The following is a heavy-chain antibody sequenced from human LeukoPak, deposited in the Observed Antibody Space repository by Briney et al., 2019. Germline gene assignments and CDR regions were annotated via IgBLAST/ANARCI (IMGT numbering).Heavy chain of an antibody. CDR2: INGDASST. J-gene: IGHJ4*02. V-gene: IGHV3-74*01. Sequence: PGGSLRLSCAASGLTLSGYWMHWVRQAPGKGQVWVSRINGDASSTSYADSVKGRFTISRDNAKSTLYLQMNSLRVEDTAVYYCARARGNTYGYFEYWGQGTLVTVSS. CDR1: GLTLSGYW. D-gene: IGHD5-18*01. CDR3: ARARGNTYGYFEY.